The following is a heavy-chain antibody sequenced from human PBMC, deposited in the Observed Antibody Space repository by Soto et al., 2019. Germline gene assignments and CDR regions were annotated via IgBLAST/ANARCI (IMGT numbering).Heavy chain of an antibody. CDR1: GFTFSSYG. V-gene: IGHV3-33*01. J-gene: IGHJ5*02. CDR2: IWYDGSNK. CDR3: AREDYDFWSGSLATRNWFDP. D-gene: IGHD3-3*01. Sequence: SGGSLRLSCAASGFTFSSYGMHWVRQAPGKGLEWVAVIWYDGSNKYYADSVKGRFTISRDNSKNTLYLQMNSLRAEDTAVYYCAREDYDFWSGSLATRNWFDPWGQGTLVTVSS.